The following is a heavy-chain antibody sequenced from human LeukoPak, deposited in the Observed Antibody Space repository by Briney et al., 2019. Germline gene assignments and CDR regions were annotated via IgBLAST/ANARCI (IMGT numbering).Heavy chain of an antibody. CDR3: ARAPAKFLVVPGGLDY. V-gene: IGHV1-2*02. CDR2: INPNSGGT. CDR1: GYTFTGYY. D-gene: IGHD2-2*01. J-gene: IGHJ4*02. Sequence: GASVKVSCKASGYTFTGYYMHWVRQAPGQGLEWMGWINPNSGGTNYAQKFQGRVTMTRDTSISTAYMELSRLRSDDTAVYYCARAPAKFLVVPGGLDYWGQGTLVTVSS.